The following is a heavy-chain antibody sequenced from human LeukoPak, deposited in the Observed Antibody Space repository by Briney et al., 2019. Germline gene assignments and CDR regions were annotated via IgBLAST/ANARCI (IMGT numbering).Heavy chain of an antibody. J-gene: IGHJ3*02. CDR2: IYYSGST. Sequence: SETLSLTCTVSGGSFSSSGYYWSWIRQPPGKGLEWIGYIYYSGSTNYNPSLKSRVTISVDTSKNQFSLELSSVTAADTAVYYCARPAYSGSYYIPFDIWGQGTVVTVSS. CDR1: GGSFSSSGYY. V-gene: IGHV4-61*08. CDR3: ARPAYSGSYYIPFDI. D-gene: IGHD1-26*01.